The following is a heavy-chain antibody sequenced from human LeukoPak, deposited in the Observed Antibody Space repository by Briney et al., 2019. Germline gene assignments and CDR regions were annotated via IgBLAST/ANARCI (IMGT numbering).Heavy chain of an antibody. CDR2: IYPGDSDT. CDR1: GYRFTSYW. Sequence: GESLKISCKGSGYRFTSYWIAWVRQMPGKGLEWMGIIYPGDSDTRYSPSFQGQVTISADKSITTAYLQGSSLKASDTAVYYCASSRTGNWFDPWGQGTLVTVSS. CDR3: ASSRTGNWFDP. V-gene: IGHV5-51*01. D-gene: IGHD2-2*01. J-gene: IGHJ5*02.